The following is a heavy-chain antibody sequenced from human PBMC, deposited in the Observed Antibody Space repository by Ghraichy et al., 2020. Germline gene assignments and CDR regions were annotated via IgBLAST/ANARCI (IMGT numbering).Heavy chain of an antibody. CDR2: IYYSGST. D-gene: IGHD5-18*01. V-gene: IGHV4-39*01. Sequence: SDTLSLTCTVSGGSISSSSYYWGWIRQPPGKGLEWIGSIYYSGSTYYNPSLKSRVTISVDTSKNQFSLKLSPVTAADTAVYYCARHESGYSYGFFDYWGQGTLVTVSS. CDR1: GGSISSSSYY. J-gene: IGHJ4*02. CDR3: ARHESGYSYGFFDY.